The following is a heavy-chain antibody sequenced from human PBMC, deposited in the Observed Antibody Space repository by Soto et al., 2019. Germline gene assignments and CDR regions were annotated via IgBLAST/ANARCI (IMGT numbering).Heavy chain of an antibody. J-gene: IGHJ6*02. CDR1: GFTFSSYG. CDR3: ARSYYDFWSGPYDDAQYYYCGMDV. CDR2: IWYDGSNK. Sequence: QVQLVESGGGVVQPGRSLRLSCAASGFTFSSYGMHWVRQAPGKGLEWVAVIWYDGSNKYYADSVKGRFTISRDNSKNTLYLQMNGLRAEDTAVYYCARSYYDFWSGPYDDAQYYYCGMDVWGPGTTVTVSS. V-gene: IGHV3-33*01. D-gene: IGHD3-3*01.